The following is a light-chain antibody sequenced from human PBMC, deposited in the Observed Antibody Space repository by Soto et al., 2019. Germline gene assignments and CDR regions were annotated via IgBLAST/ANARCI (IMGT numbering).Light chain of an antibody. CDR1: QSVSSN. Sequence: EIVMTQSPATLSVSPGERATLSCRASQSVSSNLAWYQQKPGQAPRLLIYGASTSATGIPARFSGSGSGTEFILTISSMQYEDFSVYYCQQHNNSYPFTFGPGTKVDIK. V-gene: IGKV3-15*01. CDR2: GAS. CDR3: QQHNNSYPFT. J-gene: IGKJ3*01.